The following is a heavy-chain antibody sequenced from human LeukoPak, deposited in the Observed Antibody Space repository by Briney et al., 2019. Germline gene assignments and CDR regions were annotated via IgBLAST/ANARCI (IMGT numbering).Heavy chain of an antibody. J-gene: IGHJ4*02. V-gene: IGHV3-7*04. D-gene: IGHD3-10*01. Sequence: GGSLRLSCAASGFAFSIYWMSWVRQAPGKGLEWVANIKQDGSEKYYVDSVKGRFTISRDNAKDSLYLQMNSLRAEDTAVYYCARAHASMVQYHFDYWGQGALVTVSS. CDR2: IKQDGSEK. CDR1: GFAFSIYW. CDR3: ARAHASMVQYHFDY.